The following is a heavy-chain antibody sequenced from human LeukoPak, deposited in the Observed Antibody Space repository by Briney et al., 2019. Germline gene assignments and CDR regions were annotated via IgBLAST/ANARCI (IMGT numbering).Heavy chain of an antibody. CDR1: GFTFSSYG. CDR2: ISYDGSNK. CDR3: AKDQSIVVVTAILPPYY. Sequence: PGGSLRLSCAASGFTFSSYGMHWVRQAPGKGLEWVAVISYDGSNKYYADSVKGRFTISRDNSKNTLYLQMNSLRAEDTAVYYCAKDQSIVVVTAILPPYYWGQGTLVTVSS. J-gene: IGHJ4*02. V-gene: IGHV3-30*18. D-gene: IGHD2-21*02.